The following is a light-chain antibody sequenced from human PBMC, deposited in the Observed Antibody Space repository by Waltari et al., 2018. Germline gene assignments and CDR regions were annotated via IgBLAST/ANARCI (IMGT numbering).Light chain of an antibody. CDR2: EEC. Sequence: QSVLTQPPSVSAAPGQRVTISCSGGHSNIGNNYVSWYRQFPGTAPELLIYEECGRPSGVPGRFSGSRSGTSATLDSPGLQAGGEADYYCGTWDSSLSGAVFGGGTHLTVL. V-gene: IGLV1-51*02. J-gene: IGLJ7*01. CDR3: GTWDSSLSGAV. CDR1: HSNIGNNY.